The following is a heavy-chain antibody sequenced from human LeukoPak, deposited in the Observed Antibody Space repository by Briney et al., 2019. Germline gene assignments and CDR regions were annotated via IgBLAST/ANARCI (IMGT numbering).Heavy chain of an antibody. V-gene: IGHV1-2*02. CDR2: INLNSGGT. Sequence: ASVTVSCTSSGSTFTVYYMHWVRQAPGPGLEWMGWINLNSGGTNYAQKFQGRVTLTRDTSISTAYMELRRLRSDDTAVYYCARDWNSRTRPLVLDWGQGTLVTVSS. D-gene: IGHD1/OR15-1a*01. CDR3: ARDWNSRTRPLVLD. CDR1: GSTFTVYY. J-gene: IGHJ4*02.